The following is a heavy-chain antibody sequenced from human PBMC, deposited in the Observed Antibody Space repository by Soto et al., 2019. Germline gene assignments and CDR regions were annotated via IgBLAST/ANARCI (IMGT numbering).Heavy chain of an antibody. CDR1: GGSISSYY. CDR2: IFYSGST. Sequence: QVQLQESGPGLVKPSETLSLTCTVSGGSISSYYWSWIRQPPGKGLEWIGYIFYSGSTNYSPSLKSRVPMSVDTSKNQFSLRLSSVTAADTAVYYCARGLATIVSCYFDCWGQGTLVTVSS. CDR3: ARGLATIVSCYFDC. J-gene: IGHJ4*02. D-gene: IGHD5-12*01. V-gene: IGHV4-59*01.